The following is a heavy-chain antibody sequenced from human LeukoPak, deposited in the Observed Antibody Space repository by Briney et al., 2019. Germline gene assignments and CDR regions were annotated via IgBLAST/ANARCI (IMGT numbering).Heavy chain of an antibody. CDR3: ARDNSVGETAWWFDP. V-gene: IGHV1-69*06. CDR1: GGTFSSYA. Sequence: SVKVSCKASGGTFSSYAISWVRQAPGQGLEWMGGIIPIFGTANYAQKFQGRVTITADKSTSTAYMELSSLRSEDTAVYYCARDNSVGETAWWFDPWGQGTLVTVSS. D-gene: IGHD1-26*01. CDR2: IIPIFGTA. J-gene: IGHJ5*02.